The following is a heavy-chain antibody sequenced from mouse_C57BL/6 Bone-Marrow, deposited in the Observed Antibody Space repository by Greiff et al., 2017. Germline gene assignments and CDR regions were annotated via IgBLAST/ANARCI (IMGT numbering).Heavy chain of an antibody. CDR1: GYTFTDYE. V-gene: IGHV1-15*01. CDR3: TSDYDDY. CDR2: IYPETGGT. J-gene: IGHJ2*01. Sequence: QVQLQQSGAELVRPGASVTMSCKASGYTFTDYEMHWVKQTPVHGLEWIGAIYPETGGTAYNQKFKGKAILTADKSSSTAYMELRSLTAEDSAVYYCTSDYDDYGDRGKAPTV. D-gene: IGHD2-4*01.